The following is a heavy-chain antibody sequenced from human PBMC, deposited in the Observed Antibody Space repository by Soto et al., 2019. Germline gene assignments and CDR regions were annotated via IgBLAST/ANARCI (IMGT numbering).Heavy chain of an antibody. V-gene: IGHV3-72*01. Sequence: EVQVVESGGGLVQPGESLRLSCAASGFSFSDHTMDWVRQAPGNGLEWVGRSRNKVNSYTTEYAASVKGRFTISRDESRNSVYLQMNGLKTEDTAVYYCAVDTVGTGSFWGQGTLVNVSS. CDR3: AVDTVGTGSF. CDR1: GFSFSDHT. D-gene: IGHD5-12*01. J-gene: IGHJ4*02. CDR2: SRNKVNSYTT.